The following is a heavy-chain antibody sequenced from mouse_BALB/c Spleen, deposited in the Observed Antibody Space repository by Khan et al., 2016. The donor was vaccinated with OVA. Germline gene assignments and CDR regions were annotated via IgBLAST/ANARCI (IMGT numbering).Heavy chain of an antibody. D-gene: IGHD2-1*01. CDR2: IWAGGST. V-gene: IGHV2-9*02. CDR1: GFSLTSYG. Sequence: QVQLKQSGPGLVAPSQSLSITCTVSGFSLTSYGVHWVRQTPGKGLEWLGIIWAGGSTNYNSALMFRLSISKDNSKSQVFFKMNSLQTDDTAMYYCARNYDNYVEYFDVWGAGTTVTVSS. J-gene: IGHJ1*01. CDR3: ARNYDNYVEYFDV.